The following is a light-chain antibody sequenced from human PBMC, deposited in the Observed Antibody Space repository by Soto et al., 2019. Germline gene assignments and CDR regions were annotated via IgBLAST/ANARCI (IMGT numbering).Light chain of an antibody. J-gene: IGKJ5*01. CDR3: QQYTSLPIT. CDR2: STS. V-gene: IGKV3-20*01. Sequence: EVVLTQSPGTLSLSPGDRVTLSCKASQSMATPYLAWYQQTFGQAPRLLISSTSKRAPDIPDRFSGAGSGTDFTLTISRLESEDSGVYYCQQYTSLPITFGQGKRLVI. CDR1: QSMATPY.